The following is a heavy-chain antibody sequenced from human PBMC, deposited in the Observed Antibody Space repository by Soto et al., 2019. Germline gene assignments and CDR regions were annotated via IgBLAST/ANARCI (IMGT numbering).Heavy chain of an antibody. D-gene: IGHD6-6*01. CDR3: ARDNLRSSSCWFAP. V-gene: IGHV3-66*01. J-gene: IGHJ5*02. Sequence: GGSLRLSCAASGFTVSSNYMSWVRQAPGKGLEWVSVIYSGGSTYYADSVKGRFTISRDNSKNTLYLQMNSLRAEDTAVYYCARDNLRSSSCWFAPWGQGTLVTVSS. CDR2: IYSGGST. CDR1: GFTVSSNY.